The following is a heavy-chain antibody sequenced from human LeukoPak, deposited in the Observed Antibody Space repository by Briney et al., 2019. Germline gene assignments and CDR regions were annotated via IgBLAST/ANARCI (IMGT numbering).Heavy chain of an antibody. Sequence: GGSLRLSCAASGFTFSSYAMSWVRQAPGKGLEWVSAISGSGGSTYYADSVKGRFTISRDNSKNTLYLQMNSLRAEDTAVYCCAKDMGGYVDHGMDVWGQGTTVTVSS. CDR2: ISGSGGST. V-gene: IGHV3-23*01. CDR1: GFTFSSYA. J-gene: IGHJ6*02. D-gene: IGHD5-12*01. CDR3: AKDMGGYVDHGMDV.